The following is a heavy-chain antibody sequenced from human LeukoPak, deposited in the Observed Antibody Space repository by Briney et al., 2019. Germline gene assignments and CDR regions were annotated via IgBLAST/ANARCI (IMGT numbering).Heavy chain of an antibody. J-gene: IGHJ3*02. CDR1: GGSISSGGYY. CDR3: AREVAAAGAFDI. V-gene: IGHV4-31*03. CDR2: IYYSGST. D-gene: IGHD6-13*01. Sequence: SETLSLTCTVSGGSISSGGYYWSWIRQHPGKGLEWIGYIYYSGSTYYNPSLKSRVTISVDKSKNQFSLKLSSVTAADTAVYYCAREVAAAGAFDIWGQGTMVTVSS.